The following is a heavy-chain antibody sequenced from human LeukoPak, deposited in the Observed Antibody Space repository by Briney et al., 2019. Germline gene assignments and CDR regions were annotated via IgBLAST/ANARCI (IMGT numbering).Heavy chain of an antibody. CDR1: GFTFSSYG. D-gene: IGHD6-19*01. J-gene: IGHJ6*03. CDR3: ARDGDISGYRSGWYFTYHYYYYYYMDV. CDR2: IRYDGSNK. Sequence: GGSLRLSCAASGFTFSSYGMHWVRQAPGKGLEWVAFIRYDGSNKYYADSVKGRFTISRDNSKNTLYLQMNSLRAEDTAVYYCARDGDISGYRSGWYFTYHYYYYYYMDVWGKGTTVTVSS. V-gene: IGHV3-30*02.